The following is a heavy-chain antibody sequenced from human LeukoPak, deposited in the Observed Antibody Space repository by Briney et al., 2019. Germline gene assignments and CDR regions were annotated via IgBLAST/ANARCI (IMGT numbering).Heavy chain of an antibody. Sequence: GRSLRLSCAASGFTFTDYFMTYIRQAPGKGLEWVSHISSDGSNTYYADSVKGRFTISRDNAKNSLFLQMNSLRAEDTAVYYCATMRGGATSIDYWGQGTLVTVSS. CDR3: ATMRGGATSIDY. CDR2: ISSDGSNT. J-gene: IGHJ4*02. CDR1: GFTFTDYF. V-gene: IGHV3-11*04. D-gene: IGHD1-26*01.